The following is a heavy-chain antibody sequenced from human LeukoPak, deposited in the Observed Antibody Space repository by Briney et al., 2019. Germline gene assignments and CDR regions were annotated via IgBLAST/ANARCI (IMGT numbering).Heavy chain of an antibody. CDR2: ISAYNGNT. J-gene: IGHJ5*02. CDR1: GYTFTSYG. D-gene: IGHD2-2*02. Sequence: ASVKVSCKASGYTFTSYGISWVRQAPGQGLEWMGWISAYNGNTNYAQKLQGRVTMTRDTSISTAYMELSRLRSDDTAVYYCARDIPGNWFDPWGQGTLVTVSS. V-gene: IGHV1-18*01. CDR3: ARDIPGNWFDP.